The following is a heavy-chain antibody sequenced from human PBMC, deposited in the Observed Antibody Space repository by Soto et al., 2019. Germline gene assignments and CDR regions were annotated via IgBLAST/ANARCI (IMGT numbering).Heavy chain of an antibody. CDR2: ISTSSRTM. J-gene: IGHJ4*02. V-gene: IGHV3-48*03. D-gene: IGHD3-10*01. CDR1: GFTLSNNE. Sequence: GGSLRLSCTASGFTLSNNEMNWVRQAPGKGPEWISYISTSSRTMHYADSVKGRFTISRDNAKNSLFLQMNSLRADDTASYYCAGPAAPVKYWGQGTLVTVSS. CDR3: AGPAAPVKY.